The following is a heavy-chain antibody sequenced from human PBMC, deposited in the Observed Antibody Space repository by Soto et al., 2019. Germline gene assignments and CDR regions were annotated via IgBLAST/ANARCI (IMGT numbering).Heavy chain of an antibody. V-gene: IGHV3-23*01. CDR2: ISGTGGTT. CDR3: AKTANGWFSAFDI. J-gene: IGHJ3*02. Sequence: EVQLLESGGGLVQPGGSLRLSCAASGFTFSSYAMSWVRQAPGKGQEWVSAISGTGGTTYYADSVKGRFTFSRDNSKNTLYMQMHSRRAEDTAVYYCAKTANGWFSAFDIWGQGTRVTVSS. D-gene: IGHD6-19*01. CDR1: GFTFSSYA.